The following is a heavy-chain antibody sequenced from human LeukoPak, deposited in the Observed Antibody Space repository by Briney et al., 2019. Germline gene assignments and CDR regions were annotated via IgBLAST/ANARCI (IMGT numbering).Heavy chain of an antibody. CDR2: INPVGRSV. J-gene: IGHJ4*02. Sequence: QPGGSLRLSCAASGFTFSSYWMHWVRQAQGKGLVLVSFINPVGRSVTYADSVKGRFTISRDNAKNTLFLQMNSLRAEDTAVYYCAKVQEMATILPPFHYWGQGTLVTVSS. CDR3: AKVQEMATILPPFHY. D-gene: IGHD5-24*01. CDR1: GFTFSSYW. V-gene: IGHV3-74*01.